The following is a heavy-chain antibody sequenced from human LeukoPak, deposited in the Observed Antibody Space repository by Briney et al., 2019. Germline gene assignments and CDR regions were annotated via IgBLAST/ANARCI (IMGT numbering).Heavy chain of an antibody. D-gene: IGHD6-13*01. CDR1: GFTVSSNY. CDR3: ARAGSSSWFIYYYYMDV. CDR2: IYSGGST. Sequence: GGSLRLPCAASGFTVSSNYMSWARQAPGKGLEGVSVIYSGGSTYYADPVKGRFTISRDNSKNTLYLQMNSLRAEDTAVDYCARAGSSSWFIYYYYMDVWGKGTTVTVSS. V-gene: IGHV3-66*02. J-gene: IGHJ6*03.